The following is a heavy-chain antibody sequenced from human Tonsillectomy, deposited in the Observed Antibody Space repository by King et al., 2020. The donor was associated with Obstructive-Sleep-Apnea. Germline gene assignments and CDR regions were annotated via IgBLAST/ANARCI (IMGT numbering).Heavy chain of an antibody. D-gene: IGHD2-21*01. Sequence: VQLVESGGGVVQPGRSLRLSCAASGFTFSSYAMHWVRQAPGKGLEWVAVISYDGSNKYYADSVKGRFTISRDNSKNTLYLQMNSLRAEDTAVYYCAGGERIVMDVWGQGTTVTVSS. J-gene: IGHJ6*02. CDR2: ISYDGSNK. V-gene: IGHV3-30*04. CDR3: AGGERIVMDV. CDR1: GFTFSSYA.